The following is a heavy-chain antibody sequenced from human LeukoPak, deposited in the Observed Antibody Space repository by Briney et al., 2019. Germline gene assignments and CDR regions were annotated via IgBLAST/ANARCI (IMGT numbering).Heavy chain of an antibody. CDR2: ISAYNGHT. V-gene: IGHV1-18*01. CDR1: GYTFTSYG. J-gene: IGHJ4*02. CDR3: ARGRAAAAGTSNDY. D-gene: IGHD6-13*01. Sequence: GASVKVSCKASGYTFTSYGISWVRQAPGQGLEWMGWISAYNGHTNYAQKVQGRVTMTTDTSTSTAYMELRSLRSDDTAVYYCARGRAAAAGTSNDYWGQGTLVTVSS.